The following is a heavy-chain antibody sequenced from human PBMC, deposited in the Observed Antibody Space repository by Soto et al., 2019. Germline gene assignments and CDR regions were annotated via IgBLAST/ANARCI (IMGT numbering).Heavy chain of an antibody. Sequence: PGGSLRLSCAASGFSFSSYWMHWVRQVPGRGLVWVSGINSDGTATKYADSVKGRFAISRDNANNTLHLQMSSLRAEDTAVYYCARGSGFQAGVHGYWGQGTLVNGSS. D-gene: IGHD6-25*01. CDR1: GFSFSSYW. J-gene: IGHJ4*02. CDR2: INSDGTAT. V-gene: IGHV3-74*03. CDR3: ARGSGFQAGVHGY.